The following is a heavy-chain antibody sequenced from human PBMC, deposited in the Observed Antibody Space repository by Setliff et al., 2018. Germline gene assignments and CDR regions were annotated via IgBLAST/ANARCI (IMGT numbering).Heavy chain of an antibody. CDR1: GYSFSGYW. CDR2: IDPSDSST. V-gene: IGHV5-10-1*01. CDR3: ARPLWYDYGYNGMDV. D-gene: IGHD3-16*01. J-gene: IGHJ6*02. Sequence: GESLKISCKASGYSFSGYWITWVRQMPGKGLERMGRIDPSDSSTKYSPSFQGHVTMSVDKSTSTAYLQWPSLRASDTAMYYCARPLWYDYGYNGMDVWGQGTTVTVSS.